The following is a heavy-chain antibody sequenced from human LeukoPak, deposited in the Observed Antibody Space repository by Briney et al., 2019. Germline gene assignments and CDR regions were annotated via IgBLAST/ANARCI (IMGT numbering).Heavy chain of an antibody. D-gene: IGHD3-22*01. CDR3: TRPSYYDSRGYSTNGFDI. CDR1: GFTVSDHY. CDR2: NRDKSKSYTT. V-gene: IGHV3-72*01. J-gene: IGHJ3*02. Sequence: GGSLRLSCVASGFTVSDHYIDWVRKAPGKGLEWVGRNRDKSKSYTTDYAASVRGRFTISRDDSKNSLYLQMYSLKTEDTAVYFCTRPSYYDSRGYSTNGFDIWGQGTMVTVSS.